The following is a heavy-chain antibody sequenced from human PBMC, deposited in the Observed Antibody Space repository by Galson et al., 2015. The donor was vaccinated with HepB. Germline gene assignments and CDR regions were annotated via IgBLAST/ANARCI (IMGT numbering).Heavy chain of an antibody. CDR1: GFTFSSYG. V-gene: IGHV3-33*01. CDR3: ARDFSTADHYYYYGMDV. J-gene: IGHJ6*02. Sequence: SLRLSCAASGFTFSSYGMHWVRQAPGKGLEWVAVIWYDGSNKYYADSVKGRFTISRDNSKNTLYLQMNSLRAEDTAVYYCARDFSTADHYYYYGMDVWGQGTTVTVSS. D-gene: IGHD5-18*01. CDR2: IWYDGSNK.